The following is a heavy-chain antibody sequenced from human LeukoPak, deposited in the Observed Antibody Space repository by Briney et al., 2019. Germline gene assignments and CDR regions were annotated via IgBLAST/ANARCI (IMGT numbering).Heavy chain of an antibody. CDR1: GGSFSGYY. Sequence: SETLSLTCAVYGGSFSGYYWSWIRQPPGKGLEWIGEINHSGSTNYNPSLKSRVTISVDTSKNQFSLKPSSVTAADTAVYYCARVKGLFDYWGQGTLVTVSS. J-gene: IGHJ4*02. CDR2: INHSGST. CDR3: ARVKGLFDY. V-gene: IGHV4-34*01.